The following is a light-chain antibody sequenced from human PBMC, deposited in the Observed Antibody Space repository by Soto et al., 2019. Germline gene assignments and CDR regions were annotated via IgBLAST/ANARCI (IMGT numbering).Light chain of an antibody. CDR2: EVS. Sequence: QSALTQPASVSGSPGQSITISCTGTSSDVGFYNYVSWYRQHPGKAPQLMVYEVSNRPSGVSNRFSGSKSGNTASLTISGLQAEDEADYYCSSYTGTSTYVFGTGTKLTVL. CDR1: SSDVGFYNY. V-gene: IGLV2-14*01. CDR3: SSYTGTSTYV. J-gene: IGLJ1*01.